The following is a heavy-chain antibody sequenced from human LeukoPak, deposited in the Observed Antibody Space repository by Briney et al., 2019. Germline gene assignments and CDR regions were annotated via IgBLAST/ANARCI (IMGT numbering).Heavy chain of an antibody. V-gene: IGHV3-23*01. J-gene: IGHJ4*02. CDR2: IFGSGGSP. D-gene: IGHD5-18*01. CDR3: GKTTVGYSSGQKPAWPVDY. Sequence: GGSLRLSYEASGFTFGSHAMSWVRQAPGKGLEWVAGIFGSGGSPHYADSVKGRFTISRDNSRNTVYLQINSLRADDTAVYYCGKTTVGYSSGQKPAWPVDYWGQGTLVTVSS. CDR1: GFTFGSHA.